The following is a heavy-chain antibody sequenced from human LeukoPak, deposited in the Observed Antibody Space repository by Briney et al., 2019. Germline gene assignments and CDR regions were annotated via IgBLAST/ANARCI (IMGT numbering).Heavy chain of an antibody. V-gene: IGHV1-69*13. D-gene: IGHD2-2*01. CDR2: IIPIFGTA. Sequence: SVKVSCKASGGTFISYAISWVRQAPGQGLEWMGGIIPIFGTANYAQKFQGRVTITADESTSTAYMELSSLRSEDTAVYYCARDRGHIVVVPAAPVWFDPWGQGTLVTVSS. CDR3: ARDRGHIVVVPAAPVWFDP. CDR1: GGTFISYA. J-gene: IGHJ5*02.